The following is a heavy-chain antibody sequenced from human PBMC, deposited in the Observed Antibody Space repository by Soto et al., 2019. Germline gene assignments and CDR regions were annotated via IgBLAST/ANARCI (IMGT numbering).Heavy chain of an antibody. V-gene: IGHV4-34*01. J-gene: IGHJ4*02. CDR3: ASRPGFGGVIVRYGY. CDR1: GGSFSGYY. Sequence: SENLSLTCAVYGGSFSGYYWSWIRQPPGKGLEWIGEINHSGSTNYNPSLKSRVTISVDTSKNQFSLKLSSVTAADTAVYYCASRPGFGGVIVRYGYWGQGTLVTVSS. D-gene: IGHD3-16*02. CDR2: INHSGST.